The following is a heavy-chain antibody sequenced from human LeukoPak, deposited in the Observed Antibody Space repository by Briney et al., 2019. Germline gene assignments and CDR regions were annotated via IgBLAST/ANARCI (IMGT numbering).Heavy chain of an antibody. Sequence: SETLSLTCTVSGGSISSSSYYWGWIRQPPGKGLEWIGSIYYSGSTYYNPSLKSRVTISVDTSKNQFSLKLSSVTAADTAVYYCARGDLLYTIFDPWGQGTLVTVSS. CDR3: ARGDLLYTIFDP. CDR1: GGSISSSSYY. CDR2: IYYSGST. D-gene: IGHD1-26*01. J-gene: IGHJ5*02. V-gene: IGHV4-39*07.